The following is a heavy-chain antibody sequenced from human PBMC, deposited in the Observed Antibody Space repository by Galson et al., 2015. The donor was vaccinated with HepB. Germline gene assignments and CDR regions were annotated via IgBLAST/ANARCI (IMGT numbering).Heavy chain of an antibody. D-gene: IGHD6-13*01. J-gene: IGHJ6*02. V-gene: IGHV3-9*01. CDR2: ISWNSGSI. CDR3: AKDLVYSSSTGYGMDV. Sequence: SLRLSCAASGFTFDDNAMHWVRQAPGKGLEWVSGISWNSGSIGYADSVKGRFTISRDNAKNSLYLQMNSLRAEDTALYYCAKDLVYSSSTGYGMDVWGQGTTVTVSS. CDR1: GFTFDDNA.